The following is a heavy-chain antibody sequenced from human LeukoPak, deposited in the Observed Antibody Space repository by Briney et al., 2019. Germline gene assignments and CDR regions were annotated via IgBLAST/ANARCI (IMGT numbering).Heavy chain of an antibody. CDR1: GFTFSSYW. CDR3: ARYYYDSSGYSFFDY. CDR2: IKQDGSEK. V-gene: IGHV3-7*01. Sequence: GGSLRLSCAASGFTFSSYWMSWVRQAPGKGLEWVANIKQDGSEKYYVDSVKGRFTISRDNAKNSQYLQMNSLRAEDTAVYYCARYYYDSSGYSFFDYWGQGTLVTVSS. D-gene: IGHD3-22*01. J-gene: IGHJ4*02.